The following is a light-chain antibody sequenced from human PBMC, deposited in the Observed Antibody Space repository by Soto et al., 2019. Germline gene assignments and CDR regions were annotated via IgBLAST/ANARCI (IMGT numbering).Light chain of an antibody. J-gene: IGKJ2*03. V-gene: IGKV1-6*01. CDR1: QAIRND. CDR3: LHDALFPYS. CDR2: GIS. Sequence: AIQMTQSPSSLSASVGDTVTFTCRASQAIRNDLGWFQQRPGKPTKLLIYGISILQTGVPSRFSGSGSGTDLTLTSSGRQPEDIATYYCLHDALFPYSFGQGTRLEI.